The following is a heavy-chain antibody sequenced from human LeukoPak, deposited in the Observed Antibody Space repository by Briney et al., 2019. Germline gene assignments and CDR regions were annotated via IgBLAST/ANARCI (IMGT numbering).Heavy chain of an antibody. V-gene: IGHV3-23*01. Sequence: GGSLRLSCAASGFTFSSYAMSWVRQARGKGLEGVSAISGSGGSTYCADSVKGRFTISRDNSKNTLYLQMNSLRAEDTAVYYCAKDRERDTAMAYSPYYYYYYGMDVWGQGTTVTVSS. CDR3: AKDRERDTAMAYSPYYYYYYGMDV. CDR1: GFTFSSYA. J-gene: IGHJ6*02. D-gene: IGHD5-18*01. CDR2: ISGSGGST.